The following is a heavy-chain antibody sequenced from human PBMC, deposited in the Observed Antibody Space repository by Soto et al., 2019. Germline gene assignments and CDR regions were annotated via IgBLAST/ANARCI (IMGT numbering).Heavy chain of an antibody. D-gene: IGHD6-13*01. Sequence: EVHLEESGGDLVQPGGSLRLSCAASGFTLSAYWMTWVRQAPGKGLEWVANINRDGSKKSYLDSVRGRFTISRDNVGNSLYRQMDSLRADDTALYYCARDVSPGSSSVYRDAVDIWGQGTMVTVSS. CDR1: GFTLSAYW. CDR2: INRDGSKK. V-gene: IGHV3-7*05. J-gene: IGHJ3*02. CDR3: ARDVSPGSSSVYRDAVDI.